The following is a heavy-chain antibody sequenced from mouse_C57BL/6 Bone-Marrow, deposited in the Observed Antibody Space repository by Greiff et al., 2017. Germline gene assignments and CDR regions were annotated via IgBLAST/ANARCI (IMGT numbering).Heavy chain of an antibody. D-gene: IGHD2-4*01. CDR1: GYTFTSYW. CDR2: IDPSDSYT. Sequence: QFQLQQPGAELVMPGASVKLSCKASGYTFTSYWMHWVKQRPGQGLEWIGEIDPSDSYTNYNQKFKGKSTLTVDKSSSTAYMQLSSLTSEDSAVYYCARSYDYGGTWFAYWGQGTLVTVSA. CDR3: ARSYDYGGTWFAY. V-gene: IGHV1-69*01. J-gene: IGHJ3*01.